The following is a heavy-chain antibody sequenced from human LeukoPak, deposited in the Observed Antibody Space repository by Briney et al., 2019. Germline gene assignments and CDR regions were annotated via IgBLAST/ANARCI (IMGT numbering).Heavy chain of an antibody. CDR2: IRYDGSNK. V-gene: IGHV3-30*02. D-gene: IGHD3-3*01. CDR1: GFTFSSYG. Sequence: GGSLRLSCAASGFTFSSYGMHWVRQAPGKGLEWVAFIRYDGSNKYYADSVKGRFTISIDNSKNTLYLQMNSLRAEDTAVYYCANINDFWSGYYLAYYYMDVWGKGTTVTVSS. CDR3: ANINDFWSGYYLAYYYMDV. J-gene: IGHJ6*03.